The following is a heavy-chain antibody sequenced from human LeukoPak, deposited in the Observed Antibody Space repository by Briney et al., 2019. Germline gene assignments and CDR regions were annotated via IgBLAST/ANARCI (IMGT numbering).Heavy chain of an antibody. CDR2: INHSGST. J-gene: IGHJ5*02. CDR3: GRGLLWFGGAVPEMDWFDP. D-gene: IGHD3-10*01. V-gene: IGHV4-34*01. CDR1: GGSFSGYY. Sequence: PSETLSLTCAVYGGSFSGYYWSWIRQPPGKGLDWIGEINHSGSTNYNPSLKSRVTISVDTSKNQFSLKLSSVTAADTAVYYCGRGLLWFGGAVPEMDWFDPWGQGTLVTVSS.